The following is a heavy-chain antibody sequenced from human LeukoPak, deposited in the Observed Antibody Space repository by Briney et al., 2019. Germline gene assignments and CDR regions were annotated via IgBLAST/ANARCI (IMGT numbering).Heavy chain of an antibody. CDR2: ISAYNGNT. Sequence: ASVKVSCKASGYTFTSYGISWVRQAPGQGLEWMRWISAYNGNTNYAQKLQGRVTMTTDTSTSTAYMELRSLRSDDTAVYYCARSLGYSGYDYFDYWGQGTLVTVSS. V-gene: IGHV1-18*01. J-gene: IGHJ4*02. CDR1: GYTFTSYG. D-gene: IGHD5-12*01. CDR3: ARSLGYSGYDYFDY.